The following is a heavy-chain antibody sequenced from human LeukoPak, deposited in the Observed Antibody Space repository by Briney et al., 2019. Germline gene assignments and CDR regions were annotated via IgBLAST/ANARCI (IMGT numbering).Heavy chain of an antibody. V-gene: IGHV3-48*01. CDR2: ISSSSSTI. CDR1: GFTFSSYS. J-gene: IGHJ6*03. Sequence: GGSLRLSCAASGFTFSSYSMNWVRQAPGKGLEWVSYISSSSSTIYYADSVKGRFTISRDNAKNSLYLQMNSLRAEDTAVYYCAREVKLPYCSGGSCYVRYYYYMDVWGKGTTVTVSS. CDR3: AREVKLPYCSGGSCYVRYYYYMDV. D-gene: IGHD2-15*01.